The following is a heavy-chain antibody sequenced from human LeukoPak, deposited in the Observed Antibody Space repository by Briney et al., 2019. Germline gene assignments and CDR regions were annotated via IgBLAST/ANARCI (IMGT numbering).Heavy chain of an antibody. CDR2: IIPILGIA. CDR1: GYTFTSYG. J-gene: IGHJ4*02. V-gene: IGHV1-69*04. D-gene: IGHD5-12*01. Sequence: SVKVSCKASGYTFTSYGISWVRQAPGQGLEWMGRIIPILGIANYAQKFQGRVTITADKSTSTAYMELSSLRSEDTAVYYCASTPTVATILFDYWGQGTLVTVSS. CDR3: ASTPTVATILFDY.